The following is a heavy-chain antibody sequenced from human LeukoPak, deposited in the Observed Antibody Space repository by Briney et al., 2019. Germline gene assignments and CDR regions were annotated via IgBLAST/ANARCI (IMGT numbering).Heavy chain of an antibody. Sequence: SETLSLTCTVSGGSISSYYWGWIRQPPGKGLEWIGSIYYSGSTYYNPSLKSRVTISVDTSKNQFSLKLSSVTAADTAVYYCARGLYDYVWGSYRYFDYWGQGTLVTVSS. J-gene: IGHJ4*02. CDR1: GGSISSYY. CDR2: IYYSGST. D-gene: IGHD3-16*02. CDR3: ARGLYDYVWGSYRYFDY. V-gene: IGHV4-39*07.